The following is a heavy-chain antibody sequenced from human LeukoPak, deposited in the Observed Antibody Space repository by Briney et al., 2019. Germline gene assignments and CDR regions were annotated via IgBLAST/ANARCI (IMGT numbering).Heavy chain of an antibody. CDR1: GFTFSSFG. J-gene: IGHJ4*02. D-gene: IGHD6-19*01. CDR2: IRHDESNQ. Sequence: GGSLRLSCAASGFTFSSFGMYWVRQAPGKGLEWVAFIRHDESNQYYTDAVKGRFTVSRDNSKNTLYRQMNSLRAEDTAVYYCARKVAAPDYWGQGTLVTVSS. CDR3: ARKVAAPDY. V-gene: IGHV3-30*02.